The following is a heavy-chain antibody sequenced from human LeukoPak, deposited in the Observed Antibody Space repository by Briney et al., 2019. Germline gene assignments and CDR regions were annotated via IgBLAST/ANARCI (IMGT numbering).Heavy chain of an antibody. V-gene: IGHV4-34*01. D-gene: IGHD4-17*01. J-gene: IGHJ5*02. CDR2: INHSGRT. CDR1: GGSFSGYY. CDR3: ARIGLRASDYGDYLWVDP. Sequence: SETLSLTCAVYGGSFSGYYWSWLRQPPGKGLDWIGEINHSGRTNYNPSLKSRVTISVDTSKNQFSLKLSSVTAADTAVYYCARIGLRASDYGDYLWVDPWGQGTLVTVSS.